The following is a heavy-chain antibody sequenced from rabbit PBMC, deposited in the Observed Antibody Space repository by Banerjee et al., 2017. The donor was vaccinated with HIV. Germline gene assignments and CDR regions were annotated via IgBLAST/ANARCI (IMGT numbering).Heavy chain of an antibody. V-gene: IGHV1S40*01. D-gene: IGHD4-2*01. CDR1: GIDFSSYYD. CDR2: IYAGSTDST. J-gene: IGHJ6*01. Sequence: QSLEESGGGLVKPGASLTLTCTASGIDFSSYYDMCWVRQAPGKGLEWIACIYAGSTDSTYYASWAKGRFTISKTSSTTVTLQMTSLTAADTATYFCARGSAYAGAGYALWGPGTLVTV. CDR3: ARGSAYAGAGYAL.